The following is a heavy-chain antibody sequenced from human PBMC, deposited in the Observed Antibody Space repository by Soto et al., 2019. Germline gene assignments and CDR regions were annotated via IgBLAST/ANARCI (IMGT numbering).Heavy chain of an antibody. Sequence: PSETLSLTCTVSGGSISSYYWSWILQPPGKGLEWIGYIYYSGSTNYNPSLKSRVTISVDTSKNQFSLKLSSVTAADTAVDYLWGPYGACFDYWGQRTLVTVSS. J-gene: IGHJ4*02. D-gene: IGHD3-10*01. V-gene: IGHV4-59*08. CDR3: WGPYGACFDY. CDR2: IYYSGST. CDR1: GGSISSYY.